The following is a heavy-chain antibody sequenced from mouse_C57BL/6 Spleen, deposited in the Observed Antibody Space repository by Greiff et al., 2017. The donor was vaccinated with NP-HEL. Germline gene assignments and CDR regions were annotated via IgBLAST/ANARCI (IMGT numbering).Heavy chain of an antibody. Sequence: EVKVVESGGDLVKPGGSLKLSCAASGFTFSSYGMSWVRQTPDKRLEWVATISSGGSYTYYPDSVKGRFTISRDNAKNTLYLQMSSLKSEDTAMYYCARHKVAFDYWGQGTTLTVSS. D-gene: IGHD1-3*01. V-gene: IGHV5-6*01. CDR3: ARHKVAFDY. CDR2: ISSGGSYT. J-gene: IGHJ2*01. CDR1: GFTFSSYG.